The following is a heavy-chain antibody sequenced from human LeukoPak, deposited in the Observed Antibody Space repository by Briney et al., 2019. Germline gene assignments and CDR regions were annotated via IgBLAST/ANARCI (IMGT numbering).Heavy chain of an antibody. Sequence: ASVKVSCKASGYTFTGYYMHWVRQVPGQGLEWMGWINSNSGDTNYVQKFQGRVTMTRDTSINTAYMEVSRLRSVVTAVYYCARDPTRGDLSVYWGQGTLVTVSS. D-gene: IGHD7-27*01. J-gene: IGHJ4*02. V-gene: IGHV1-2*02. CDR1: GYTFTGYY. CDR3: ARDPTRGDLSVY. CDR2: INSNSGDT.